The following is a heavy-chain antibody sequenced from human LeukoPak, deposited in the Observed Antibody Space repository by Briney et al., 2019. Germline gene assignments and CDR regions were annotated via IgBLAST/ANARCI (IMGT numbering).Heavy chain of an antibody. V-gene: IGHV1-2*02. CDR1: GYTFTGYY. CDR2: INPNSGDT. Sequence: GASVKVSCKASGYTFTGYYMHWVRQAPGQGFEWMGWINPNSGDTNYAQKFQGRVTMTRDTSISTAHMELSRLRSDDTAVYYCARANPRYCSSTTCLFDYWGQGTLVTVSS. J-gene: IGHJ4*02. CDR3: ARANPRYCSSTTCLFDY. D-gene: IGHD2-2*01.